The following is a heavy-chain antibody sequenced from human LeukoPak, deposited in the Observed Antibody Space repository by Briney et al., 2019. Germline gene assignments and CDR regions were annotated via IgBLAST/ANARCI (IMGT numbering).Heavy chain of an antibody. J-gene: IGHJ4*02. CDR2: INHSGST. CDR1: GGSFSGYY. CDR3: ARQHVSSGCPFDY. Sequence: TSGPLSLTCSVYGGSFSGYYWSWIRQPPGKGLEWIGEINHSGSTNYTPSLKSRVTISVDTSKNQFPLKVSSVTAADTAVYYCARQHVSSGCPFDYWGQGTLVTVCS. D-gene: IGHD6-19*01. V-gene: IGHV4-34*01.